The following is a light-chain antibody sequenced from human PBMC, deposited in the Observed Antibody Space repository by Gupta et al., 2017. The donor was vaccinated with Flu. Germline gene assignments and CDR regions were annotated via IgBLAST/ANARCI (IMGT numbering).Light chain of an antibody. CDR3: QGGYRNTGV. CDR2: QDN. V-gene: IGLV3-1*01. CDR1: KGGDKS. Sequence: SSALTQPPSVSVSPGQTTSITCSGDKGGDKSACWYQQRPGHYPVLVVYQDNRRSSGNPGRFSASTSGNTATLTIRGTQDGDEDDYDCQGGYRNTGVFGGGTKLTVL. J-gene: IGLJ3*02.